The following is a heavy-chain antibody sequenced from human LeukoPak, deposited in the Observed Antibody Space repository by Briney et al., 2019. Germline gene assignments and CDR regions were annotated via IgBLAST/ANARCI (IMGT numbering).Heavy chain of an antibody. CDR3: AKDPTVVVTVVDY. J-gene: IGHJ4*02. Sequence: GGSLRLSCAASGFSFSSYATSWVRQAPGKGLEWVSAISGSGGSTYYADSVKGRFTISRDNSKNTLYLQMNSLRAEDTAVYYCAKDPTVVVTVVDYWGQGTLVTVSS. V-gene: IGHV3-23*01. CDR1: GFSFSSYA. D-gene: IGHD2-21*02. CDR2: ISGSGGST.